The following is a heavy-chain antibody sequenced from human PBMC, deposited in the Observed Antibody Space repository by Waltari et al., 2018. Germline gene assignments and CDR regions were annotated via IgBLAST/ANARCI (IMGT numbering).Heavy chain of an antibody. V-gene: IGHV3-21*01. D-gene: IGHD3-22*01. CDR3: ARDRRPTMILGSGAFDI. Sequence: EVRLVESGGGLVRPGESLRLSCAASGCTFSYYTMNWVRQAPGKGPEWISFITSDGTHTTYADSMRGRLTISRDNAKNSLFLQINSLRADDTAVYYCARDRRPTMILGSGAFDIWGQGTVVNVSS. CDR1: GCTFSYYT. CDR2: ITSDGTHT. J-gene: IGHJ3*02.